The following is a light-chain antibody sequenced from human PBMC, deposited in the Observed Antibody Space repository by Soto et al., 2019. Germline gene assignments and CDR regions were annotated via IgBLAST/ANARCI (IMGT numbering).Light chain of an antibody. Sequence: QSALTQPASVSGSPGQSITISCSGTAVSYQLVSWYQQQPGKAPKLILYNVTRRPSGVSNRFSGFKSGTTASLKITGLQAEDESAYYCCSFVGVTNDVFGNGTKLTVL. CDR2: NVT. CDR1: AVSYQL. V-gene: IGLV2-23*02. CDR3: CSFVGVTNDV. J-gene: IGLJ1*01.